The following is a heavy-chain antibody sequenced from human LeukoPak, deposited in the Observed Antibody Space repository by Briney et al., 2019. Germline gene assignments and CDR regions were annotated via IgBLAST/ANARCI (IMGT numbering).Heavy chain of an antibody. J-gene: IGHJ4*02. D-gene: IGHD3-10*01. CDR3: ARFYYGSGSYASNFDY. CDR1: GGSVTTGYYY. Sequence: SETLSLTCTVSGGSVTTGYYYWGWIRQPSGKALEWIGSYYYSGSTYYKPSLQSRVTISADTSKTQFSLRLNSVTPADTAVYYCARFYYGSGSYASNFDYWGQGTPVTVSS. V-gene: IGHV4-39*01. CDR2: YYYSGST.